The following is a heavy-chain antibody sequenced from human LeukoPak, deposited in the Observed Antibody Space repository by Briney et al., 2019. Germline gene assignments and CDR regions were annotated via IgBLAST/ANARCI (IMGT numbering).Heavy chain of an antibody. CDR2: IKQDGSDK. J-gene: IGHJ4*02. CDR3: VGGYKFDY. CDR1: GFTFSSYW. D-gene: IGHD5-24*01. V-gene: IGHV3-7*01. Sequence: GGSLRLSCAASGFTFSSYWMTWVRQAPGKGLEWVASIKQDGSDKYYVDSVKGRLTISRDNAKNLLYLQMNSLRAEDTAVYYCVGGYKFDYWGQGTLVTVSS.